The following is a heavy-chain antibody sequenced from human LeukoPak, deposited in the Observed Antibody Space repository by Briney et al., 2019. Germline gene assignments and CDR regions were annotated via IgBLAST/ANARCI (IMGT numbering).Heavy chain of an antibody. D-gene: IGHD4-17*01. CDR1: GGSISSSSYY. V-gene: IGHV4-39*07. CDR3: ARDRTTVTEFDY. J-gene: IGHJ4*02. Sequence: SETLSLTCTVSGGSISSSSYYWGWIRQPPGKGLEWIGSIYYSGSTYYNPSLKSRVTISVDTSKNQFSLKLSSVTAADTAVYYCARDRTTVTEFDYWGQGTLVTVSS. CDR2: IYYSGST.